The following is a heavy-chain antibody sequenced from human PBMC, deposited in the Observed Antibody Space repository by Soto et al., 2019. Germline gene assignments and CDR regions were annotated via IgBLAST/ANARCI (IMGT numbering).Heavy chain of an antibody. CDR3: ARVVLNPGYSSGLYDY. V-gene: IGHV4-39*01. J-gene: IGHJ4*01. Sequence: AETLSITFPVSCGSISSSSYYWGWIREPPGKGLEWIGSIYYIGSTYYNPSLKSRVTISVDTSKNQFSLKLSSVTAADTAVYYGARVVLNPGYSSGLYDYWGHRTLVTVSS. CDR2: IYYIGST. D-gene: IGHD6-19*01. CDR1: CGSISSSSYY.